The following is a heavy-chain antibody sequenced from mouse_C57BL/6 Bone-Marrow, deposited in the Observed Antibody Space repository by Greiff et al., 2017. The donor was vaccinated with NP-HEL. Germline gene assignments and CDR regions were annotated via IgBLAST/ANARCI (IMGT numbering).Heavy chain of an antibody. J-gene: IGHJ3*01. V-gene: IGHV1-85*01. CDR1: GYTFTSYD. CDR2: IYPRDGST. D-gene: IGHD4-1*01. Sequence: VQLVESGPELVKPGASVKLSCKASGYTFTSYDINWVKQRPGQGLEWIGWIYPRDGSTKYNEKFKGKATLTVDPSSSTAYMELHSLTSEDSAVYFCAINWMFAYWGQGTLVTVSA. CDR3: AINWMFAY.